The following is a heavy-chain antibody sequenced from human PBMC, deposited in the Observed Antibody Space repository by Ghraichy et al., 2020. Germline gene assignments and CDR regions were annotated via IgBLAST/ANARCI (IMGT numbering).Heavy chain of an antibody. J-gene: IGHJ4*02. D-gene: IGHD3-22*01. CDR1: GFTFSSYW. Sequence: GGSLRLSCAASGFTFSSYWMRWVRPAPGKGLEWVANIKQDGSEKYYVDSVKGRFTISRDNAKNSLYLQMNSLRAEDTAVYYCARGGIDYYDSSGYLATTVDYWGQGTLVTVSS. V-gene: IGHV3-7*01. CDR3: ARGGIDYYDSSGYLATTVDY. CDR2: IKQDGSEK.